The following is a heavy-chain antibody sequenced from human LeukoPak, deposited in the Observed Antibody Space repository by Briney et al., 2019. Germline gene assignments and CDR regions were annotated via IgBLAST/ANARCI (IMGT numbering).Heavy chain of an antibody. Sequence: SEPLSLTRTVSGGYISNYNYYWAYIRQPPGKGLECFGSIYYILSPYYIPSLETRVTISVDTSKNQFSLRLSSVTAADTAVYYCATWRTAKTGFDYWGQGTLVTVSS. D-gene: IGHD1-1*01. V-gene: IGHV4-39*01. CDR2: IYYILSP. CDR3: ATWRTAKTGFDY. CDR1: GGYISNYNYY. J-gene: IGHJ4*02.